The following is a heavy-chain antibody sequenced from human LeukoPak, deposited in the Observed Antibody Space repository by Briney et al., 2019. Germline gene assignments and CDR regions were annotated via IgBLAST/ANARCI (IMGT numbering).Heavy chain of an antibody. CDR1: GFTFSTYA. J-gene: IGHJ4*02. Sequence: TGGSLRLSCAASGFTFSTYAMSWVRQAPGKGLEWVSIISATGERTYYADSVKGRFTVSRDTSKNTLYLEMSSLRVEDTATYYCAKSRILLWFGDSDCWGQGTLVTVSS. V-gene: IGHV3-23*01. D-gene: IGHD3-10*01. CDR3: AKSRILLWFGDSDC. CDR2: ISATGERT.